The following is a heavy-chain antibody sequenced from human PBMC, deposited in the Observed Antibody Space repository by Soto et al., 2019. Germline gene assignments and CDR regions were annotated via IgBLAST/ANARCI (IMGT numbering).Heavy chain of an antibody. CDR3: AKVRDNIGAAGITVHY. J-gene: IGHJ4*02. Sequence: QVQLVQSGAEVKKPGASVKVSCKASGYTFTSYGISWVRQAPGQGLEWMGWISAYNGNTNYAQKLQGRVTLTTDASTSTADRGLRSLRADDTAVYYCAKVRDNIGAAGITVHYWGQGALVTVSS. CDR1: GYTFTSYG. D-gene: IGHD6-13*01. V-gene: IGHV1-18*04. CDR2: ISAYNGNT.